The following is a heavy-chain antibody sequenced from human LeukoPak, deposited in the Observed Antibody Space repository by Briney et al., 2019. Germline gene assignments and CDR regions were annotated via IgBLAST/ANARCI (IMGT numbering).Heavy chain of an antibody. D-gene: IGHD6-13*01. Sequence: GGSLRLTCLGSGFNFSYFWMSWVRQAPGKGLEWVANINHDGRETYYADSVKGRFIISRDNAKDSLYLQMNSLRAEDAAVYYCAKGYIIAGRQWYLDLWGRGTLVGVSS. CDR2: INHDGRET. CDR3: AKGYIIAGRQWYLDL. J-gene: IGHJ2*01. CDR1: GFNFSYFW. V-gene: IGHV3-7*01.